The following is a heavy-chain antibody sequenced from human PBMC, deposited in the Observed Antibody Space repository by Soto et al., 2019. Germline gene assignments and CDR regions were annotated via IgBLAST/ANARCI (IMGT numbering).Heavy chain of an antibody. D-gene: IGHD3-10*01. V-gene: IGHV1-3*01. J-gene: IGHJ4*02. Sequence: ASVKVSCKASGYTFTSYAMHWVRQAPGQRLEWMGWINAGNGNTKYSQKFQGRVTITRDTSASTAYMELSSLRSEDTAVYYCARWFVYYYGSGEGFDYWGQGTLVTVSS. CDR1: GYTFTSYA. CDR2: INAGNGNT. CDR3: ARWFVYYYGSGEGFDY.